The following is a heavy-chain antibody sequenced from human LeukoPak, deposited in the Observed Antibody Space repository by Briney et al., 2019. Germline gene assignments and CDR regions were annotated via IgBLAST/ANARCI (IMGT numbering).Heavy chain of an antibody. CDR1: GFTFSDYY. V-gene: IGHV3-11*01. CDR2: ISSSGSTI. Sequence: PGGSLRLSCAASGFTFSDYYMSWIRQAPGKGLEWVSYISSSGSTIYYADSVKGRFTISRDNAKISLYLQMNSLRAEDTAVYYCARDPRIQLWSPFDYGGQGTLVTVSS. D-gene: IGHD5-18*01. J-gene: IGHJ4*02. CDR3: ARDPRIQLWSPFDY.